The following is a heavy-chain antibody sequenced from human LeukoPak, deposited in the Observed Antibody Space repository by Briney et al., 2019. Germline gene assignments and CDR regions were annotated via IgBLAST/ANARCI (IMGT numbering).Heavy chain of an antibody. CDR2: IKQDASEI. Sequence: GGSLRLSCAASGLTFSSYAMSWVRQAPGKGLEWVANIKQDASEIYYVGSVKGRFTISRDNAKNSVFLQMNSLRAEDTAVYYCATDGGPFDNWGQGILVTVSS. D-gene: IGHD3-10*01. J-gene: IGHJ4*02. CDR3: ATDGGPFDN. CDR1: GLTFSSYA. V-gene: IGHV3-7*01.